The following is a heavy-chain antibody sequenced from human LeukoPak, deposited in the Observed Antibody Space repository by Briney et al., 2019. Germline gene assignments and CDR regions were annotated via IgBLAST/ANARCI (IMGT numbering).Heavy chain of an antibody. CDR1: GGTFSSYA. V-gene: IGHV1-69*04. J-gene: IGHJ3*02. CDR2: IIPILGIA. D-gene: IGHD3-22*01. CDR3: ARGPVRNYYDSSGSAFDI. Sequence: SVKVSCKASGGTFSSYAISWVRQAPGQGLEWMGRIIPILGIANYAQKLQGRVTITADKSTSTAYMELSSLRSEDTAVYYCARGPVRNYYDSSGSAFDIWGQGTMVTVSS.